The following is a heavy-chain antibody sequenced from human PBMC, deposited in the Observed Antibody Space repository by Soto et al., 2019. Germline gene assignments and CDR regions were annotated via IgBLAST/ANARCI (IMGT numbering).Heavy chain of an antibody. CDR1: GGSISSGGYY. V-gene: IGHV4-30-4*01. D-gene: IGHD3-10*01. J-gene: IGHJ4*02. CDR2: IYYSGST. Sequence: SETLSLTCTVSGGSISSGGYYWGWIRQPPGKGLEWIGCIYYSGSTYYNPSLKSRVTISVDTSKNQFSLKLSSVTAADTAVYYCASHSRMVRGVITLPFDYWGQGTLVTVSS. CDR3: ASHSRMVRGVITLPFDY.